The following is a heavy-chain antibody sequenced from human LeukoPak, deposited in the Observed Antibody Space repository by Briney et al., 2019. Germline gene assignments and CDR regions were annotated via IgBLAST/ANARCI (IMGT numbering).Heavy chain of an antibody. CDR3: ARSVRVRGAPFDS. CDR1: GFTFSSYA. Sequence: GGSLRLSCAASGFTFSSYAMSWVRQAPGKGLEWVSAISGSGGSTYYADSVKGRFTISRDNSKNTLYLQMSSLRAEDTALYYCARSVRVRGAPFDSWGQGTLVTVSS. D-gene: IGHD3-10*01. CDR2: ISGSGGST. J-gene: IGHJ4*02. V-gene: IGHV3-23*01.